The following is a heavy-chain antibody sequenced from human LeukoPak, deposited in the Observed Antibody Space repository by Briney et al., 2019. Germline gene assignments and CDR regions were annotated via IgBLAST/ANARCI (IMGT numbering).Heavy chain of an antibody. Sequence: PGGSLRLSCAASGFTFSTYSMNWVRQAPGKGLEWISYLGPGSDTIDYAGSVKGRFTISRDNAKNSVYLQMNSLRAEDTAVYYCTRDSSWAFDIWGQGTMVTVSS. CDR3: TRDSSWAFDI. CDR1: GFTFSTYS. J-gene: IGHJ3*02. V-gene: IGHV3-48*01. CDR2: LGPGSDTI.